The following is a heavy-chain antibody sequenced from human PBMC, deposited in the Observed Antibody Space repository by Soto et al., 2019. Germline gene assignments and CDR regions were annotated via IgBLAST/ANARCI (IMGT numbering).Heavy chain of an antibody. CDR1: GFTFSSYG. V-gene: IGHV3-33*01. CDR3: AREKAVRAFDI. CDR2: IWYDGSNT. Sequence: QVQLVESGGGVVQPGRSLRLSCAASGFTFSSYGMHWVRQAPGKGLEWVAVIWYDGSNTYYADSVKVRFTISRDNSKNTLYLQMNSLRAEDTAVYYCAREKAVRAFDIWGQGTMVTVSS. J-gene: IGHJ3*02.